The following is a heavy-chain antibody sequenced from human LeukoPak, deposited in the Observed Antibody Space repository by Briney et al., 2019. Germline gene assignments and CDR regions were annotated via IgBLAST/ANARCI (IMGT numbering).Heavy chain of an antibody. CDR1: GFTFSSYW. Sequence: GGSLRLSCAASGFTFSSYWMSWVCQAPGKGLEWVANIKQDGSEKYYVDSVKGRFTISRDNAKNSLYLQMNSLRAEDTAVYYCARGGFCSGADCRGSFDYWGQGSLVTVSS. CDR3: ARGGFCSGADCRGSFDY. D-gene: IGHD2-15*01. V-gene: IGHV3-7*04. J-gene: IGHJ4*02. CDR2: IKQDGSEK.